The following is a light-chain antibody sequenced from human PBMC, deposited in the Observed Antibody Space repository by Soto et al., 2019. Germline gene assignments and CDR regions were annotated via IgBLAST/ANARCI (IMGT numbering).Light chain of an antibody. CDR3: QQYESTPPT. Sequence: DIVMTQSPDSLAVSLGERATINCKSSQSVLYSSNNKNYLAWYQQRPGQPPKLLIYWASTRESGVPDRFSGSGSGTDFTPTISRLQAEDVAVYYCQQYESTPPTFGQGTKLEIK. CDR2: WAS. CDR1: QSVLYSSNNKNY. V-gene: IGKV4-1*01. J-gene: IGKJ2*01.